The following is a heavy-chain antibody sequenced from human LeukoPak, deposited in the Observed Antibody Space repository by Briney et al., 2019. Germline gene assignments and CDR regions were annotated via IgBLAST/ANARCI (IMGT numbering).Heavy chain of an antibody. D-gene: IGHD4-17*01. CDR2: IWYDGSKK. V-gene: IGHV3-33*01. CDR1: GFTFSSYG. J-gene: IGHJ4*02. Sequence: GGALRHSCAEPGFTFSSYGMHCVRAAPRKGLGWVSLIWYDGSKKYYADSVRGPFSISRDNSKNTLYLQMNRLRAEDTAVYYCAREGYGPALDYWGQGTLVTVSP. CDR3: AREGYGPALDY.